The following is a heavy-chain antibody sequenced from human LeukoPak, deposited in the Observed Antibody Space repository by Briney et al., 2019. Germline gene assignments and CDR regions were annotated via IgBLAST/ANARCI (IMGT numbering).Heavy chain of an antibody. D-gene: IGHD1-26*01. V-gene: IGHV4-59*08. Sequence: ASETLSLTCAVYGGSFSGYYWSWIRQPPGKGLEWIGYIYYSGSTNYNPSLKSRVTISVDTSKNQFSLKLSSVTAADTAVYYCARQGSGSLIDAFDIWGQGTMVTVSS. CDR2: IYYSGST. CDR1: GGSFSGYY. CDR3: ARQGSGSLIDAFDI. J-gene: IGHJ3*02.